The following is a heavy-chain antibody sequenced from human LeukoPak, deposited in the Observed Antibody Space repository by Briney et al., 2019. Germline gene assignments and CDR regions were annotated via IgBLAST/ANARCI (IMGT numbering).Heavy chain of an antibody. D-gene: IGHD3-9*01. CDR2: ISYDGSNK. J-gene: IGHJ4*02. V-gene: IGHV3-30-3*01. Sequence: GGSLRLSCAASRFTFSSYALHWVSQARGKGLEWVAVISYDGSNKYYADSVKGRFTISRDNSKNTLYLQMNSLRAEDTAVYYCARDPRSRVRYFDWLLSTEFDYWGQGTLLTVSS. CDR3: ARDPRSRVRYFDWLLSTEFDY. CDR1: RFTFSSYA.